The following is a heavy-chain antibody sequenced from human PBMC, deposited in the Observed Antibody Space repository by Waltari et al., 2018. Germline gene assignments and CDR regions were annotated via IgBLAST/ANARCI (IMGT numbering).Heavy chain of an antibody. J-gene: IGHJ5*02. V-gene: IGHV3-21*03. CDR2: IGGSHSNI. Sequence: EVRLAESGGGLVKPGGSLSLSCTAYGFDFSYDDRNWVRQAPGTGLEWVSSIGGSHSNIFYADSVKGRFTVSRDNAKNSLYLQMDNLRAEDSGLYFCTRDLYGSGGDWFDPWGQGTLVTVSS. CDR1: GFDFSYDD. D-gene: IGHD3-10*01. CDR3: TRDLYGSGGDWFDP.